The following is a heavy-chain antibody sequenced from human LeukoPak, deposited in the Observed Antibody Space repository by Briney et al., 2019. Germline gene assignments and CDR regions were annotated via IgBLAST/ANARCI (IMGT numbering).Heavy chain of an antibody. Sequence: TGGSLRLSCAASGFTFRRYAMTWVRQAPGKGLEWVSGINGGGSTTDYADSVKGRFTISRDSSNNTLNLQMNSLRAEDTAIYYCARRTADYYFDYWGQGTLVTVSS. CDR3: ARRTADYYFDY. V-gene: IGHV3-23*01. CDR1: GFTFRRYA. CDR2: INGGGSTT. J-gene: IGHJ4*02. D-gene: IGHD1-14*01.